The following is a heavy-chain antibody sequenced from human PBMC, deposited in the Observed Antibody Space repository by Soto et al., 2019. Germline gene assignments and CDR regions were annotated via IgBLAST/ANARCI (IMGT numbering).Heavy chain of an antibody. CDR3: AGALENPYFYYGLNF. D-gene: IGHD1-1*01. Sequence: GGSLILSCAASGFSFSSYGMERVRLAPGQGLEWVAATTYDGGIKHYVDSVKGRFTISRDNSKNTLYLQINSLRVEGTGTYYYAGALENPYFYYGLNFWGQGTTVTVSS. V-gene: IGHV3-30*03. CDR1: GFSFSSYG. CDR2: TTYDGGIK. J-gene: IGHJ6*02.